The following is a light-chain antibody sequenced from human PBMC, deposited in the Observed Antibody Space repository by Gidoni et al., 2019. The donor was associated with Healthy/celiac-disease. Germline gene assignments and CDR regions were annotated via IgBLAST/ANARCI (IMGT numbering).Light chain of an antibody. J-gene: IGLJ1*01. CDR2: DVS. Sequence: QSALTQPASVSGSPGQSITISCTGTSSDVGGYNYVSWYQQHPGKAPKLIIYDVSNRPSGVSNRFSGSKSGNTASLTISGLHSEDEADYYCSSYTSSSTPLYVFGTGTKVTVL. CDR1: SSDVGGYNY. V-gene: IGLV2-14*01. CDR3: SSYTSSSTPLYV.